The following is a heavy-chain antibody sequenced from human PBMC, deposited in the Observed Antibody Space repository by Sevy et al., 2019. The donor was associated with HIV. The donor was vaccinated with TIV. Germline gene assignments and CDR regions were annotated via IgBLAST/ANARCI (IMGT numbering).Heavy chain of an antibody. Sequence: GGSLRLSCAASGFTFSSDIVNWVRQAPGKGLEWVSSISSSSSYIYYADSVKGRITISRDNAKNSLYLQMNSLSVEDTAVYYCARGVRDFWSGYPDYWGQGTLVTVSS. V-gene: IGHV3-21*01. J-gene: IGHJ4*02. D-gene: IGHD3-3*01. CDR3: ARGVRDFWSGYPDY. CDR2: ISSSSSYI. CDR1: GFTFSSDI.